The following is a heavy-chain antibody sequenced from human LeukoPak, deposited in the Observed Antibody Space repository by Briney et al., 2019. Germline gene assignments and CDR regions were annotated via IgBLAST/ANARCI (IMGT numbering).Heavy chain of an antibody. Sequence: GGSLRLSCAASGFTFSSYEMNWVRQAPGKGLEWVSYISSSGSTIYYADSVKGRFTISRDDAKNSLSLQMSNVRAEDTAVYYCAFNNNFKYWGQGTQVTVSS. J-gene: IGHJ4*02. CDR1: GFTFSSYE. CDR3: AFNNNFKY. CDR2: ISSSGSTI. V-gene: IGHV3-48*03. D-gene: IGHD4-11*01.